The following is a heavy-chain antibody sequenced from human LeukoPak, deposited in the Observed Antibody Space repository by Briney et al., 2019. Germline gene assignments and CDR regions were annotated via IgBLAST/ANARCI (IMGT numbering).Heavy chain of an antibody. J-gene: IGHJ4*02. Sequence: GGSLRLSCAASGFTFTTYAMSWVRQAPGRGLEWVSAISNSGGSIYYADSVKGRFTISRDNSKNTLYLQINSLRAEDTAIYYCARRGYGSGSYYFDYWGQGTLVTVSS. CDR2: ISNSGGSI. CDR3: ARRGYGSGSYYFDY. V-gene: IGHV3-23*01. D-gene: IGHD3-10*01. CDR1: GFTFTTYA.